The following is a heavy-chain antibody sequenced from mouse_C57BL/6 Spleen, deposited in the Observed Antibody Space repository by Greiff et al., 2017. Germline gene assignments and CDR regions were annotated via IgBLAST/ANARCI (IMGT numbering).Heavy chain of an antibody. V-gene: IGHV5-17*01. CDR2: ISSGSSTI. CDR1: GFTFSDYG. J-gene: IGHJ4*01. CDR3: ARSFFPGYAMDY. Sequence: EVQLVESGGGLVKPGGSLKLSCAASGFTFSDYGMHWVRQAPEKGLEWVAYISSGSSTIYYADTVKGRFTISRDNAKNTLFLQMTSLRSEDTAMYYCARSFFPGYAMDYWGQGTSVTVSS.